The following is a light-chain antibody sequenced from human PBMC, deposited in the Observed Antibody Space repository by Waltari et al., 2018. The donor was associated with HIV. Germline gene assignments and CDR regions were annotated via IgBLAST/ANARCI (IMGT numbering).Light chain of an antibody. J-gene: IGLJ3*02. Sequence: QSALTQSRSVSGSPGQSVTISCPGTSSDVGGYKYVSWYQQHPGTVPKLMMYDVNKRPSGAPYRFSCSKSANTASLTISGLQAEDEADYYCCSYAGSYTWVFGGGTKLTVL. CDR3: CSYAGSYTWV. CDR1: SSDVGGYKY. CDR2: DVN. V-gene: IGLV2-11*01.